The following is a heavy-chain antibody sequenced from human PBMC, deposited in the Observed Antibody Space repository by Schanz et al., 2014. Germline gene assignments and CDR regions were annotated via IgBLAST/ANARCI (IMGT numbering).Heavy chain of an antibody. CDR2: FYNPGST. J-gene: IGHJ4*02. CDR1: GDSVNSNY. CDR3: ARNKYTSGWYYFDY. Sequence: QVQLQESGPGLVKPSETLSLTCTVSGDSVNSNYWNWIRQSPGRGLEWIGHFYNPGSTNYNPSLKSRATISKYPPTNQVSVKLTSVTAADTAVYFCARNKYTSGWYYFDYWGQGVLVTVSS. V-gene: IGHV4-59*08. D-gene: IGHD6-19*01.